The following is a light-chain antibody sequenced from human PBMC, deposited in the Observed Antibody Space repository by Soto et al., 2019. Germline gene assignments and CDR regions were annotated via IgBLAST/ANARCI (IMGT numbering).Light chain of an antibody. V-gene: IGKV3-20*01. Sequence: IVLTQSPATLSLSPWEIATLSCRASPSVTNFLAWYQQKPGQAPRLLIYGAFNRATGIPARFSGSGSGTDFTLTITRLEPEDFAVYYCQQYGSSPRTFGQGTRLEIK. CDR2: GAF. CDR3: QQYGSSPRT. J-gene: IGKJ5*01. CDR1: PSVTNF.